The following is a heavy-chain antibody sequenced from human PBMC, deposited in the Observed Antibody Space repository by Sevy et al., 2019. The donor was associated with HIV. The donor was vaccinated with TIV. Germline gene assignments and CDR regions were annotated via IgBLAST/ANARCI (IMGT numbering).Heavy chain of an antibody. V-gene: IGHV3-74*01. D-gene: IGHD3-16*01. CDR2: MNEDGSVT. CDR1: GFSITSYW. J-gene: IGHJ4*02. Sequence: GGSLRLSCAGSGFSITSYWMHLVRQAPGKGLVWVSRMNEDGSVTNHADSVRGRFTISRDNAKNTLYLQMNSLRVEDTAVYYCVKDFGGPTDYWGQGTLVTVSS. CDR3: VKDFGGPTDY.